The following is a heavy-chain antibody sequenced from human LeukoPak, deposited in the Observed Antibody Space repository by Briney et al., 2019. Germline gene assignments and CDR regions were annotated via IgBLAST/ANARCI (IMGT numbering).Heavy chain of an antibody. CDR1: GYTFTSYY. Sequence: ASVKVSCKASGYTFTSYYMHWMRQAPGQGLEWMGTINPSGGSTSHAQNFQGRVTMTRDTSTSIVYMELSSLRSEDTAVYYCARVGVVVAATANWFDPWGQGTLVTVSS. CDR2: INPSGGST. CDR3: ARVGVVVAATANWFDP. V-gene: IGHV1-46*01. D-gene: IGHD2-15*01. J-gene: IGHJ5*02.